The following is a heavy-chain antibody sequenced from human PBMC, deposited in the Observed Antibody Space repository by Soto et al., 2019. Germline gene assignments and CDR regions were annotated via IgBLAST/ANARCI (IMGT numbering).Heavy chain of an antibody. CDR2: FDPEDGET. J-gene: IGHJ4*02. Sequence: ASVKVSCKVSGYTLTELSMHWVRQAPGKGLEWMGGFDPEDGETIYAQKFQGRVTMTEDTSTDTAYMELSSLRSEDTAVYYCAATRGSWYYFDYWGQGTLVTVSS. D-gene: IGHD6-13*01. CDR3: AATRGSWYYFDY. V-gene: IGHV1-24*01. CDR1: GYTLTELS.